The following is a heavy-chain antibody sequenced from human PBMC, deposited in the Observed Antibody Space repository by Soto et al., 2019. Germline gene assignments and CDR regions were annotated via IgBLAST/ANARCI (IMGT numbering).Heavy chain of an antibody. V-gene: IGHV3-23*01. CDR2: ISGSGGST. Sequence: GGSLRLSCAASGFTFSSYAMSWVRQAPGKGLEWVSAISGSGGSTYYADSVKGRFTISRDNSKNTLYLQMNSLRAEDTAVYYCAKEPTSRVSPHGDYPDWGQGTLVTVSS. CDR1: GFTFSSYA. CDR3: AKEPTSRVSPHGDYPD. D-gene: IGHD4-17*01. J-gene: IGHJ4*02.